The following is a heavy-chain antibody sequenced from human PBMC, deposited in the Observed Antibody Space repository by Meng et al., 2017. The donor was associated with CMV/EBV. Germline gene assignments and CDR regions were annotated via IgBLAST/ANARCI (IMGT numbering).Heavy chain of an antibody. CDR3: AREVGYCSSTSCYKGDY. Sequence: ASVKVSCKASGYTFTSYDINWVRQATGQGLEWMGWMNPNSGNTGYAQKFQGRVTMTRNTSISTAYMELSSLRSEDTAVYYCAREVGYCSSTSCYKGDYWGQGTLVTVS. CDR2: MNPNSGNT. J-gene: IGHJ4*02. D-gene: IGHD2-2*02. V-gene: IGHV1-8*01. CDR1: GYTFTSYD.